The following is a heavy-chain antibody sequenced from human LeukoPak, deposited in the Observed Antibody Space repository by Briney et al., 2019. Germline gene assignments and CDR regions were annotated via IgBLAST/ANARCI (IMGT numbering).Heavy chain of an antibody. D-gene: IGHD1-1*01. V-gene: IGHV1-46*01. CDR3: ASGTNWNYYYYMDV. CDR1: GYTFTSYY. CDR2: INPSGGST. J-gene: IGHJ6*03. Sequence: ASVKVSCKASGYTFTSYYMHWVRQAPGQGLEWMGIINPSGGSTSYAQKFQGRVTITADKSTSTAYMELSSLRSEDTAVYYCASGTNWNYYYYMDVWGKGTTVTVSS.